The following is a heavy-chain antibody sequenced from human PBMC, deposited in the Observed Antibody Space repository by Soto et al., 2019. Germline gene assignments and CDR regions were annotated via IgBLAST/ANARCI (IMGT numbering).Heavy chain of an antibody. V-gene: IGHV3-23*01. CDR2: ISGSGGST. CDR3: AKDQCTIPFYYGMDV. J-gene: IGHJ6*02. CDR1: EFTFSSYA. Sequence: EVQLLESGGGLVQPGGSMRLSCAASEFTFSSYAMSWVRQAPGKGLEWVSAISGSGGSTYYADSVKGRFTISRDNSKNTLYLQMNSLRAEDTAVYYCAKDQCTIPFYYGMDVWGQGTTVTVSS. D-gene: IGHD3-3*01.